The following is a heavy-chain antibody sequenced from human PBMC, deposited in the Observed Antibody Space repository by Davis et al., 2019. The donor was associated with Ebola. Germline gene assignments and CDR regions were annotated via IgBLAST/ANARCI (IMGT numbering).Heavy chain of an antibody. CDR1: GFTFSDYG. D-gene: IGHD3-10*01. V-gene: IGHV3-30*02. CDR3: AKAYVRGFGETHYFDY. J-gene: IGHJ4*02. CDR2: IRYDESRT. Sequence: GESLKISCAASGFTFSDYGMHWVRQAPGKGLEWVAFIRYDESRTFFEDSVKGRFTISRDNSKNTVNLQMNSLRPEDTAGYYCAKAYVRGFGETHYFDYWGRGTLVTVSS.